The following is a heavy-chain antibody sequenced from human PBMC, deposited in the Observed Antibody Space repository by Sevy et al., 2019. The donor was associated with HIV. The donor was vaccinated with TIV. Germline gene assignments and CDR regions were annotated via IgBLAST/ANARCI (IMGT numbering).Heavy chain of an antibody. J-gene: IGHJ4*02. Sequence: SQTLSLTCVISGDSVSSNRAAWNWIRQSPSRGLEWLGRTYYRSKWYTDYAVSVKSRITINPDTSKDQVSLQLNSVTPEDTAVYYCTRGAHSLDYWGQGTLVTVSS. D-gene: IGHD2-15*01. V-gene: IGHV6-1*01. CDR3: TRGAHSLDY. CDR1: GDSVSSNRAA. CDR2: TYYRSKWYT.